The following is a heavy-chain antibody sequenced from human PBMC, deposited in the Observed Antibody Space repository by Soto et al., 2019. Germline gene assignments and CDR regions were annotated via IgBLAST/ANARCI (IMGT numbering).Heavy chain of an antibody. D-gene: IGHD3-10*01. Sequence: GGSLRLSCAASGFTFSSYGMHWVRQAPGKGLEWVAVIWYDGSNKYYADSVKGRFTISRDNSKNTLYLQMNSLRAEDTAVYYCAREGDYYGSGSYYTSNGMDVWGQGTPVTVSS. CDR1: GFTFSSYG. V-gene: IGHV3-33*01. CDR2: IWYDGSNK. CDR3: AREGDYYGSGSYYTSNGMDV. J-gene: IGHJ6*02.